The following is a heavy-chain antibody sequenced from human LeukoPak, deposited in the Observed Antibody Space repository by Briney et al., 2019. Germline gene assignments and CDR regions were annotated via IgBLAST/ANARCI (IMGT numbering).Heavy chain of an antibody. Sequence: GGPLRLSCAASGLSVTNTYMTWVRQAPGKGLEWVSVIYSGGGTNYADSLKGRFSISRDNSKNTLYLQMNSLRAEDTAVYYCVAEDTYWGQGTLVTVSS. V-gene: IGHV3-53*01. CDR2: IYSGGGT. CDR3: VAEDTY. CDR1: GLSVTNTY. D-gene: IGHD5-18*01. J-gene: IGHJ4*02.